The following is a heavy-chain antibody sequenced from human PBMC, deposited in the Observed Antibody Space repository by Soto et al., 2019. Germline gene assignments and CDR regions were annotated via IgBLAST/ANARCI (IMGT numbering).Heavy chain of an antibody. V-gene: IGHV3-33*01. J-gene: IGHJ3*02. D-gene: IGHD6-19*01. CDR2: IWYDGSNK. Sequence: GGSLRLSCAASGFTFSSYGMHWVRQAPGKGLEWVAVIWYDGSNKYYADSVKGRFTISRDNSKNTLYLQMNSLRAEDTAVYYCGIAVAGTPGVQAFDIWGQGTMVTVSS. CDR3: GIAVAGTPGVQAFDI. CDR1: GFTFSSYG.